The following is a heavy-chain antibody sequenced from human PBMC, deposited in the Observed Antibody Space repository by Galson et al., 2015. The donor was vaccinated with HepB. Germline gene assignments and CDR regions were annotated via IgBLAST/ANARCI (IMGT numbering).Heavy chain of an antibody. J-gene: IGHJ4*02. V-gene: IGHV1-18*04. Sequence: SVKVPCKASDYTFTNFGISWVRQAPGQGLEWMGWISAYNGNTNYAQNLQGRVTMTTDTSTSTAYMVLRSLRSDDTAIYYCARARYSTSPPDYWGQGTLVTVSS. CDR1: DYTFTNFG. D-gene: IGHD6-6*01. CDR3: ARARYSTSPPDY. CDR2: ISAYNGNT.